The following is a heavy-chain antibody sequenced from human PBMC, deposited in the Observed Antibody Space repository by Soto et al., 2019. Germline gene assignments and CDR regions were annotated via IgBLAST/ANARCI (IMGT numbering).Heavy chain of an antibody. V-gene: IGHV3-30*18. CDR3: AKDAAWDYDILTGYYDY. CDR1: GFTFSSYG. J-gene: IGHJ4*02. Sequence: QVQLVESGGGVVQPGRSLRLSCAASGFTFSSYGMHWVRQAPGEGLEWVAVISYDGSNKYYADSVKGRFTISRDNSKNTLYLQMNSLRAEDTAVYYCAKDAAWDYDILTGYYDYWGQGTLVTVSS. CDR2: ISYDGSNK. D-gene: IGHD3-9*01.